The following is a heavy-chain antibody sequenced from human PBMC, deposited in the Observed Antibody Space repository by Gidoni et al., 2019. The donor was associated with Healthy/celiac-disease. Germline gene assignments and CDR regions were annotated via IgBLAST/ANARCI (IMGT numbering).Heavy chain of an antibody. D-gene: IGHD3-3*01. CDR2: ISSSSSYI. CDR1: GFTFSRYS. Sequence: EVQLVESGGGLVKPGGSLRLSCPASGFTFSRYSMNWVRQAPGKGLEWVSSISSSSSYIYYADSVKGRFTISRDNAKNSLYLQMNSLRAEDTAVYYCARDPVGRVVIPGDPWFDPWGQGTLVTVSS. CDR3: ARDPVGRVVIPGDPWFDP. J-gene: IGHJ5*02. V-gene: IGHV3-21*01.